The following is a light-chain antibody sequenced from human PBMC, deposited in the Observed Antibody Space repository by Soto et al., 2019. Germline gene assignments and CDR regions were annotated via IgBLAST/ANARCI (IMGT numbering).Light chain of an antibody. CDR2: EVS. Sequence: QSVLTQPASVSGSPGQSITISCTGTSSDVGGYNYVSWYQQHPGKAPKLMIYEVSNRPSGVSNRFSGSKSANTASLTISGLQAEDEADYYCSSYTSGSTLFGTGTKVTVL. V-gene: IGLV2-14*01. CDR1: SSDVGGYNY. J-gene: IGLJ1*01. CDR3: SSYTSGSTL.